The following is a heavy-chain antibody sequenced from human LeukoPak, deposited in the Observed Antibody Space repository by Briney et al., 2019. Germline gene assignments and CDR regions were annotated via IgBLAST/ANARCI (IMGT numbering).Heavy chain of an antibody. CDR2: INPTGTST. CDR3: ARCVHLHFDY. V-gene: IGHV1-46*01. CDR1: GYSSTSNY. J-gene: IGHJ4*02. Sequence: GASVKISCKASGYSSTSNYMHWVRQAPGQGLEWVGLINPTGTSTTYAQKFQGRVTMTRDMSTTTDYMELSSLRSEDTAVYYCARCVHLHFDYWGQGTLVTVSS.